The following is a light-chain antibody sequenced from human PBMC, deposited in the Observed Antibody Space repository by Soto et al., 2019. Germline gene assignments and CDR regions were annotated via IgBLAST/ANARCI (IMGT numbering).Light chain of an antibody. CDR3: SSYTSSSTYV. J-gene: IGLJ1*01. CDR1: SSDVGSSNG. V-gene: IGLV2-18*02. Sequence: QSALTQPPSVSGSPGQSVAICCTGTSSDVGSSNGVSWYQQPPGTAPKLMIYDVSNRPSGVPDRFSGSKSGNTASLTISGLQAEDEADYYCSSYTSSSTYVFGTGTKLTVL. CDR2: DVS.